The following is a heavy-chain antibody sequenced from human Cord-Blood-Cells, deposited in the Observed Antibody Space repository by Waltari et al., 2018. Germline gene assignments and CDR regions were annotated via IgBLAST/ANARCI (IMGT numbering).Heavy chain of an antibody. Sequence: EVQLVESGGGLVQPGGSLRLSCAASGFTFRSYWMSWVRQAPGKGLEWVANIKQDGSEKYYVDSVKGRFTISRDNAKNSLYLQMNSLRAEDTAVYYCARDVEVRGAYFDYWGQGTLVTVSS. V-gene: IGHV3-7*01. CDR2: IKQDGSEK. CDR1: GFTFRSYW. CDR3: ARDVEVRGAYFDY. D-gene: IGHD3-10*01. J-gene: IGHJ4*02.